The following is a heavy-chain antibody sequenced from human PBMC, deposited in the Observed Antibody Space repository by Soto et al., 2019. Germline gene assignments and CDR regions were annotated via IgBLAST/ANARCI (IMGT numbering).Heavy chain of an antibody. D-gene: IGHD3-9*01. CDR1: GGSISSGDYY. CDR3: ARTVLGPDLLADSFVDYCYYMDV. CDR2: IYYSGST. J-gene: IGHJ6*03. Sequence: SETLSLTCTVSGGSISSGDYYWSWIRQPPGKGLEWIGYIYYSGSTYYNPSLKRRVTLSADTSKNQFSLKLNSVTAADTAVYYCARTVLGPDLLADSFVDYCYYMDVWGQGTTVTVSS. V-gene: IGHV4-30-4*01.